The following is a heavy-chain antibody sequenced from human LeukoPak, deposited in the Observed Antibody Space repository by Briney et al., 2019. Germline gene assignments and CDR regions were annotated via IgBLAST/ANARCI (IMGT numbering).Heavy chain of an antibody. CDR2: ITGSGFET. CDR3: AREGLERIFHFDY. D-gene: IGHD1-1*01. J-gene: IGHJ4*02. Sequence: GGSLRLSCAASGFTFSSYAMSWVRQAPGAGLEWVSGITGSGFETFYADPVRGRFTISRDNSKNTLYLQMNSLRAEDTALYYCAREGLERIFHFDYWGQGTLVTSPQ. V-gene: IGHV3-23*01. CDR1: GFTFSSYA.